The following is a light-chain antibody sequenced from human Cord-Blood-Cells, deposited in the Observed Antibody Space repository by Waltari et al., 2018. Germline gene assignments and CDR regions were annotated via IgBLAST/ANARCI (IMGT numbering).Light chain of an antibody. J-gene: IGLJ3*02. CDR1: SSDVGGYNY. CDR2: DVS. CDR3: CSYAGSYTWV. V-gene: IGLV2-11*01. Sequence: QSALTQPRSVSGSPGQSVTISCTGPSSDVGGYNYGSWYQQHPGKAPKLMIYDVSKRPSGVPDRFSGSKSGNTASLTISGLQAEDEADYYCCSYAGSYTWVFGGGTKLTVL.